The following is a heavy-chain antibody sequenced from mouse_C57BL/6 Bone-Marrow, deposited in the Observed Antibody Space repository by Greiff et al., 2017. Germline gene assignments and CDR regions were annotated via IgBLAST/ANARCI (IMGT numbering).Heavy chain of an antibody. V-gene: IGHV1-15*01. D-gene: IGHD2-4*01. CDR3: TRWAYDYDGGFAY. CDR1: GYTFTDYE. J-gene: IGHJ3*01. Sequence: QVQLQQSGAELVRPGASVTLSCKASGYTFTDYEMHWVKQTPVHGLEWIGAIDPETGGTAYNQKFKGKAILTADKSSSTAYMELRSLTSEDSAVYYCTRWAYDYDGGFAYWGQGTLVTVSA. CDR2: IDPETGGT.